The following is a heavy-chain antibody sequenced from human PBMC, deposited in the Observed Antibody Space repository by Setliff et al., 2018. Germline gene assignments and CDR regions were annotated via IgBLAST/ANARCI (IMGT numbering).Heavy chain of an antibody. V-gene: IGHV4-61*08. J-gene: IGHJ4*02. D-gene: IGHD6-19*01. Sequence: SETLSLTCTVSGGSISSGGYYWSWIRQHPGKGLEWIGYIYYNGRSDHNPSFQSRVTMSVDRSKNQFSLNLRAMTAADTAVYYCAREGGGSGWTPDSWGQGTLVTVSS. CDR2: IYYNGRS. CDR3: AREGGGSGWTPDS. CDR1: GGSISSGGYY.